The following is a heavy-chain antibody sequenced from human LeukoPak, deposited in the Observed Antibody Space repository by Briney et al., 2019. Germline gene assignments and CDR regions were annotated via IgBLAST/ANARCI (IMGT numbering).Heavy chain of an antibody. CDR3: ARAEYDILTGYLS. D-gene: IGHD3-9*01. Sequence: SETLSLTCAVSGGSISSSNWWSWVRQPPGKGLEWIGEIYHSGSTNYNPSLKSRVTISVDKSKSQFSLKLSSVTAADTAVYYCARAEYDILTGYLSWGQGTLVTVSS. V-gene: IGHV4-4*02. J-gene: IGHJ5*02. CDR2: IYHSGST. CDR1: GGSISSSNW.